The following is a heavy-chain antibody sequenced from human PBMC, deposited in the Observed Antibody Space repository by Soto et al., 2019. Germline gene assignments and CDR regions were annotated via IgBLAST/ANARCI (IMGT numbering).Heavy chain of an antibody. V-gene: IGHV3-48*02. J-gene: IGHJ4*02. Sequence: GGSLRLSCAAWRLTFSSYSMNCGRQAPGKGLEWISYISTTSSSIYYADSVKGRFTIYRDNAKNSLFLQMNSLRDEDTAVYYCARKGVAFDYWGQGALVTV. CDR1: RLTFSSYS. CDR3: ARKGVAFDY. CDR2: ISTTSSSI. D-gene: IGHD3-3*01.